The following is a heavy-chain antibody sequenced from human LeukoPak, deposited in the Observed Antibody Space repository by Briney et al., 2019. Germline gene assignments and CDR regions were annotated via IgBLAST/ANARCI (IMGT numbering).Heavy chain of an antibody. CDR2: IYYSGST. J-gene: IGHJ4*02. V-gene: IGHV4-31*03. CDR3: ARGHGGNSRVWYYFDY. Sequence: PSQTLSLTCTVSGGSISSGGYYCSWIRQHPGKGLEWIGYIYYSGSTYYNPSLKSRVTISVDTSKNQFSLKLSSVTAADTAVYYCARGHGGNSRVWYYFDYWGQGTLVTVSS. D-gene: IGHD4-23*01. CDR1: GGSISSGGYY.